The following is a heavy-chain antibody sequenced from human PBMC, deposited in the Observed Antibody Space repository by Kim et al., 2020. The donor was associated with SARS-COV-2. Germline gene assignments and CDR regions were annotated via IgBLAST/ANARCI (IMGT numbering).Heavy chain of an antibody. D-gene: IGHD3-22*01. CDR1: GFTFGDYA. CDR3: TRDGDSSHHFDY. V-gene: IGHV3-49*03. CDR2: IRSKAYGGTT. J-gene: IGHJ4*02. Sequence: GGSLRLSCTASGFTFGDYAMSWFRQAPGKGLEWVGFIRSKAYGGTTEYAASVKGRFTISRDDSKSIAYLQMNSLNTEDTAVYYCTRDGDSSHHFDYWGQGTLVTVSS.